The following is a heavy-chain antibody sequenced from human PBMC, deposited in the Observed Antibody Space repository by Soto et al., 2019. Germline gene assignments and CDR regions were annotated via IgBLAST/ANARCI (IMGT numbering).Heavy chain of an antibody. CDR1: GGTFSSYA. D-gene: IGHD2-21*02. CDR2: IIPIFGTA. CDR3: ARVSEAYCGGDCSSWFDY. V-gene: IGHV1-69*12. Sequence: QVQLVQSGAEVKKPGSSVKVSCKASGGTFSSYAISWVRQAPGQGLEWMGGIIPIFGTANYAQKFQGRVTITADESTSTAYMGLSSLRSEATAVYYCARVSEAYCGGDCSSWFDYWGQGTLVTVSS. J-gene: IGHJ4*02.